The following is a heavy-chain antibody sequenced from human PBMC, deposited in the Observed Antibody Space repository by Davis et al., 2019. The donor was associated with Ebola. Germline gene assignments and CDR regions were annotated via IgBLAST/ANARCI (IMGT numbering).Heavy chain of an antibody. CDR1: GFTFSSYS. J-gene: IGHJ4*02. V-gene: IGHV3-48*01. Sequence: PGGSLRLSCAASGFTFSSYSMNWVRQAPGKGLEWVSYISSSSSTIYYADSVKGRFTISRDNSKNTLYLQMNSLRAEDTAVYYCARDRSSVAGRGSLFYWGQGTLVTVSS. CDR3: ARDRSSVAGRGSLFY. D-gene: IGHD6-19*01. CDR2: ISSSSSTI.